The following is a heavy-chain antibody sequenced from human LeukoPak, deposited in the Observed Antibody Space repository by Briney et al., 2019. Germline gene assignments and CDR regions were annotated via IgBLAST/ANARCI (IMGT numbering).Heavy chain of an antibody. Sequence: TGGSLRLSCAASGFTFSSYAMHWVRQAPGKGLEWVAVISYDGSNKYYADSVKGRFTISRDNSKNTLYLQMNSLRAEDTAVYYCARDGRYSSSWHQYYSYMDVWGKGTTVTVSS. CDR3: ARDGRYSSSWHQYYSYMDV. J-gene: IGHJ6*03. CDR2: ISYDGSNK. V-gene: IGHV3-30-3*01. CDR1: GFTFSSYA. D-gene: IGHD6-13*01.